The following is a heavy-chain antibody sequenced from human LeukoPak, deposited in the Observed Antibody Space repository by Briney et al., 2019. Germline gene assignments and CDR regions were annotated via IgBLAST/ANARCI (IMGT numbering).Heavy chain of an antibody. CDR2: IWYDGSNK. V-gene: IGHV3-33*01. CDR3: AREGGSYLSYFDY. J-gene: IGHJ4*02. CDR1: GFTFSSYG. Sequence: GGSLRLSCAASGFTFSSYGMHWVRQAPGKGLEWVAVIWYDGSNKYYADSVKGRFTISRDNSKNTLYLQMNSLRAEDTAVYYCAREGGSYLSYFDYWGQGTLVTVSS. D-gene: IGHD1-26*01.